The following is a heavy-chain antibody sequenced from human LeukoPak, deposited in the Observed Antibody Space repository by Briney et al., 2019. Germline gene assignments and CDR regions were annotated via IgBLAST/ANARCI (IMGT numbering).Heavy chain of an antibody. D-gene: IGHD4/OR15-4a*01. V-gene: IGHV5-51*01. CDR2: IYPGDSDT. CDR3: ARLDGSNLGSLSLGP. J-gene: IGHJ5*02. Sequence: GESLKISCKGSGYSFTSYWIGWVRQMPGKGLEWMQIIYPGDSDTRYSPSFQGQVTISADKSISTAYLQWSSLKASDTAMYYCARLDGSNLGSLSLGPWGQGTLVTVSS. CDR1: GYSFTSYW.